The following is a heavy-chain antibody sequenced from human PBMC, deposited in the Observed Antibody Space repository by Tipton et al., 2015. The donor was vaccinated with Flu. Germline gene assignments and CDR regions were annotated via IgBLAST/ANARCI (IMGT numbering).Heavy chain of an antibody. Sequence: TLSLTCAVYGGSFSGYYWSWIRQPPGKGLEWIGEINHSGSTNYNPSLKSRVTISVDTSKNQFSLKLSSVTAADTAVYYCARWSTSSNSYYMDVGGKGPAVTVSS. CDR1: GGSFSGYY. D-gene: IGHD2-2*01. CDR3: ARWSTSSNSYYMDV. J-gene: IGHJ6*03. CDR2: INHSGST. V-gene: IGHV4-34*01.